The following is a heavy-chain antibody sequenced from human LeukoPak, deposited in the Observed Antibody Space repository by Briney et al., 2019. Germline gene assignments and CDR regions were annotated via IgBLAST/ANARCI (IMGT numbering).Heavy chain of an antibody. J-gene: IGHJ4*02. Sequence: ASVKVSCKAPGYTFTSYGISWVRQAPGQGLEWMGWISAYSGNTNYAQKLQGRVTMTTDTSTSTAYMELRSLRSDDTAVYYCARDIRIRYSSGWYLYWGQGTLVTVSS. CDR1: GYTFTSYG. CDR2: ISAYSGNT. D-gene: IGHD6-19*01. V-gene: IGHV1-18*01. CDR3: ARDIRIRYSSGWYLY.